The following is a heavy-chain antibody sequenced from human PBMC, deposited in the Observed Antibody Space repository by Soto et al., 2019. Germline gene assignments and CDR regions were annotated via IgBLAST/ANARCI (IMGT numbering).Heavy chain of an antibody. V-gene: IGHV4-30-4*01. Sequence: SSETLSLTCTVSGGSISSGNFYWSWIRQPPGKGLEWIGYIYYSDIASYSPSLKNRLSISVDTSKNQFSLRLTSVTAADTAVYYCAGGDDTIGYPAHHFHYWGQGTLVTVSS. J-gene: IGHJ4*02. D-gene: IGHD3-22*01. CDR3: AGGDDTIGYPAHHFHY. CDR2: IYYSDIA. CDR1: GGSISSGNFY.